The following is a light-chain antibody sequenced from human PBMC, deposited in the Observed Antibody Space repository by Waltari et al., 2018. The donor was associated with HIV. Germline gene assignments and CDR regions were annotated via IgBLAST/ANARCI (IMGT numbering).Light chain of an antibody. CDR3: QHVFSYPPS. V-gene: IGKV1-9*01. CDR1: QVIISS. Sequence: DIQLTQSPSFLSASVGDRVTITCRASQVIISSLAWYQQKPGRAPKLLIYAASTLQSGVPSRFSGSGSGTEFTLTISSLQPEDFATYYCQHVFSYPPSFGGGTKVAIK. CDR2: AAS. J-gene: IGKJ4*01.